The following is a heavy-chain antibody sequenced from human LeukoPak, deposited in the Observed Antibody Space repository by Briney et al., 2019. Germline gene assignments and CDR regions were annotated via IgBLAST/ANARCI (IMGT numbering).Heavy chain of an antibody. D-gene: IGHD3-10*01. J-gene: IGHJ6*02. CDR2: IKQDGSEK. Sequence: GSLRLSCAASRFTLSSYWMSWVRQAPGKGLEWVANIKQDGSEKYYVDSVKGRFTISRDNAKNSMYLRMNSLRAEDTAVYYCATSFYGSGLIYYGVDVWGQGTTVTVSS. CDR3: ATSFYGSGLIYYGVDV. V-gene: IGHV3-7*01. CDR1: RFTLSSYW.